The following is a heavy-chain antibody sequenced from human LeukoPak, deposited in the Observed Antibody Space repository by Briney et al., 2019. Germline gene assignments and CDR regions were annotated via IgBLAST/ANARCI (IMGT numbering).Heavy chain of an antibody. J-gene: IGHJ6*03. CDR2: IYTSGST. CDR3: AREVAQLLYPGAHYYMDV. Sequence: PSETLSLTCTVSGGSISSGSYYWSWIRQPAGKGLEWIGRIYTSGSTNYNPSLKSRVTISVDTSKNQFSLKLSSVTAADTAVYYCAREVAQLLYPGAHYYMDVWGKGTTVTVSS. CDR1: GGSISSGSYY. V-gene: IGHV4-61*02. D-gene: IGHD2-2*02.